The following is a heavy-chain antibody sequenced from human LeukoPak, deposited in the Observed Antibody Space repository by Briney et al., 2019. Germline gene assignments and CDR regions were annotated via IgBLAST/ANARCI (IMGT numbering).Heavy chain of an antibody. Sequence: PGGSLRLSCAASGFTFSSYSMNWVRQAPGKGLEWVSSISSSSSYIYYADSVKGRFTISRDNAKNSLYLQMNSLRAEDTAVYYCARADLSGSYFHPHFLDYWGQGTLVTVSS. CDR2: ISSSSSYI. CDR3: ARADLSGSYFHPHFLDY. D-gene: IGHD1-26*01. V-gene: IGHV3-21*01. J-gene: IGHJ4*02. CDR1: GFTFSSYS.